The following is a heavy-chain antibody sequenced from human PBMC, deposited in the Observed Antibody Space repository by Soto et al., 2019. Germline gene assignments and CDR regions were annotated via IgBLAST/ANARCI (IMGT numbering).Heavy chain of an antibody. V-gene: IGHV3-74*01. CDR3: AIAVAGPTAIAY. CDR1: GFTISSYW. CDR2: INGDGSST. Sequence: EVQLVESGGGLVQPGESLRLSCVVSGFTISSYWMLWVRQAPGKGLVWVSRINGDGSSTNYADSVKGRFTISRDNAKNTLYLQMNTLRAEDTAVYYCAIAVAGPTAIAYWGQGNQVTVSS. J-gene: IGHJ4*02. D-gene: IGHD6-19*01.